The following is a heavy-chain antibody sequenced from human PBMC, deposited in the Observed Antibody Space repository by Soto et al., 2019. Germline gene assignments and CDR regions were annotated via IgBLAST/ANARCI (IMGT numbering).Heavy chain of an antibody. CDR3: ARYASVRRGYSGYEILGWFDP. J-gene: IGHJ5*02. V-gene: IGHV1-69*12. CDR1: GGTFSSYA. D-gene: IGHD5-12*01. Sequence: QVQLVQSGAEVKKPGSSVKVSCKASGGTFSSYAISWVRQAPGQGLEWMGGIIPIFGTANYAQKFQGRVTMTADESTSTAYLELSSLRSEDTAVYYCARYASVRRGYSGYEILGWFDPWGQGTLVTVSS. CDR2: IIPIFGTA.